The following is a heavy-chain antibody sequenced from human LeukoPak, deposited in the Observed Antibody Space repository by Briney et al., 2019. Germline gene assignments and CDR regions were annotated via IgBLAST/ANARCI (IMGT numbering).Heavy chain of an antibody. CDR3: ARGGGDHAFDI. J-gene: IGHJ3*02. CDR2: INSDGSDT. V-gene: IGHV3-74*01. Sequence: GGSLRLSCAASGFTFSPYWMHWVRQAPGKGLVWVSRINSDGSDTIYGDSVKGRFTISRDNAKNTLYLQMNSLRVEDTAVYYCARGGGDHAFDIWGQGTMVTVSS. CDR1: GFTFSPYW. D-gene: IGHD3-16*01.